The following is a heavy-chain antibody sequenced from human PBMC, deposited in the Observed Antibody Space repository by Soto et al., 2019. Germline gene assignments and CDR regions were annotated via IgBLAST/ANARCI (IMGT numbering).Heavy chain of an antibody. D-gene: IGHD3-9*01. Sequence: QVQLVQSGAEVKKPGSSVKVSCKASGGTFSSYAISWVRQAPGQGLEWMGGIIPIFGTADYAQKFQDRVTITADESTSTAYMELSSLRSEDTAVYYGARGERAHLLGGPYGPFDHWYLDYWGKGTLVTVSS. CDR3: ARGERAHLLGGPYGPFDHWYLDY. J-gene: IGHJ4*02. CDR1: GGTFSSYA. V-gene: IGHV1-69*01. CDR2: IIPIFGTA.